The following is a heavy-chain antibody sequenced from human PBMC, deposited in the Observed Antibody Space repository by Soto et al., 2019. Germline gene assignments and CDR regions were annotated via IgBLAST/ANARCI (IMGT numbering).Heavy chain of an antibody. Sequence: QVQLVESGGALFKPGGSLRLSCAASGFNFSDFYISLIRQAPGKGLEWVSFISATGETIYYAESVKGRFTISRDNAQKSLALQMNSLRYEDKAIYYCASQLQGSRRNYYFHFWGQRTLVTVSS. CDR2: ISATGETI. V-gene: IGHV3-11*01. CDR3: ASQLQGSRRNYYFHF. CDR1: GFNFSDFY. D-gene: IGHD1-26*01. J-gene: IGHJ4*02.